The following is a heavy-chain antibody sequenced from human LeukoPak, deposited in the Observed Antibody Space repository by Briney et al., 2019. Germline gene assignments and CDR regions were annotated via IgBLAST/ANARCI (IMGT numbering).Heavy chain of an antibody. V-gene: IGHV4-34*01. CDR2: INHSGST. Sequence: SETLSLTCAVYGGSFSGYYWSWIRQPPGKGLEWIGEINHSGSTNYSPSPKSRVTISVDTSKNQFSLKLSSVTAADTAVYYCARGRRGTSCYDYWGQGTLVTVSS. CDR1: GGSFSGYY. J-gene: IGHJ4*02. D-gene: IGHD2-2*01. CDR3: ARGRRGTSCYDY.